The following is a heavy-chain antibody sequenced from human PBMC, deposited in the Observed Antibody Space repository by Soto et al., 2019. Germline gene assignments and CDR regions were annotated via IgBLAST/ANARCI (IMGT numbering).Heavy chain of an antibody. Sequence: PSETLSLTCTVSGGSITTGGYYWSWIRQLPGKGLEWIGHRDYGESTYYNPSLKSRVSISLDTSKNQFSLKLSFVTAADTAMYYCARTKCSGGSCYSWSLDYWGQGTPVTVSS. J-gene: IGHJ4*02. V-gene: IGHV4-31*03. D-gene: IGHD2-15*01. CDR2: RDYGEST. CDR1: GGSITTGGYY. CDR3: ARTKCSGGSCYSWSLDY.